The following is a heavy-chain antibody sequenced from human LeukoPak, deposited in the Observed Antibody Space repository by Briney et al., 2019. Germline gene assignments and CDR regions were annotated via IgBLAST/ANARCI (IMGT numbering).Heavy chain of an antibody. J-gene: IGHJ4*02. V-gene: IGHV4-59*08. CDR3: ARLGSVAMPFDY. CDR2: SYYSGST. D-gene: IGHD2-2*01. CDR1: GGSMNNYY. Sequence: SESLSLNCTVSGGSMNNYYWNWIRQPPGKGLKWIGYSYYSGSTNYNPSLKSRVNISVDTSKNQFSLNVSSVTAADTAVYYCARLGSVAMPFDYWGQGTLVTVSS.